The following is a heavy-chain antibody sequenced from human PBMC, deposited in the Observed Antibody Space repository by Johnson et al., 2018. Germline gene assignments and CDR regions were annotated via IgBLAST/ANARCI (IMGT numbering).Heavy chain of an antibody. D-gene: IGHD3-10*01. CDR1: GLTFSRSG. J-gene: IGHJ4*02. V-gene: IGHV3-33*01. Sequence: VQLLESGGGVVQPGRSLRLSCAASGLTFSRSGMHWVRQAPGKGLEWVAMIWSDGSKKYCADAVKGRFSISRDNSKNTVDLQRDSLRAEDTALYYCARDKGVTSLDSWGQGTLVTVSS. CDR2: IWSDGSKK. CDR3: ARDKGVTSLDS.